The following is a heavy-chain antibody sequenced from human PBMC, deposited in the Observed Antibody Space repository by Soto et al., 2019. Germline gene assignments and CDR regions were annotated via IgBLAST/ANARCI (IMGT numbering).Heavy chain of an antibody. V-gene: IGHV3-64*07. CDR2: ISSDGGTT. D-gene: IGHD5-12*01. Sequence: EVQLVESGGGLVQPGGSLRLSCAASGFTFSRYTMHWVRQAPGKGLEYVSAISSDGGTTYYADSVRGRCTIYRDNSKNTLYLQMGSLRDEDMAVHYCARADVVTTLFATQYFYDYWGQGTLVTVSS. J-gene: IGHJ4*02. CDR1: GFTFSRYT. CDR3: ARADVVTTLFATQYFYDY.